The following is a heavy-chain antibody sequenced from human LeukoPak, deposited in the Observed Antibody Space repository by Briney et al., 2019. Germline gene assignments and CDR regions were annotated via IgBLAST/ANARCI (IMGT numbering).Heavy chain of an antibody. CDR2: IIPILGIA. D-gene: IGHD3-10*01. V-gene: IGHV1-69*04. J-gene: IGHJ4*02. Sequence: SVKVSCKASGGTFSSYAISWVRQAPGQGLEWMGRIIPILGIANYAQKFRGRVTITADKSTSTAYMELSSLRSEDTAVYYCAREPHYYGSGSSFDYWGQGTLVTVSS. CDR3: AREPHYYGSGSSFDY. CDR1: GGTFSSYA.